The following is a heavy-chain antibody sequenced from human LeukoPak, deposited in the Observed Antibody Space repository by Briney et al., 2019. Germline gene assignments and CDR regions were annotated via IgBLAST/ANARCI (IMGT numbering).Heavy chain of an antibody. V-gene: IGHV4-4*07. CDR1: GGSISSYY. CDR3: ASDLPDYYDSSGRGDAFDI. D-gene: IGHD3-22*01. J-gene: IGHJ3*02. CDR2: IYTSGST. Sequence: SETLSLTCTVSGGSISSYYWSWIRQPAGKGLEWIGRIYTSGSTNYNPSLKSRVTMSVDTSKNQFSLKLSSVTAADTAVYYCASDLPDYYDSSGRGDAFDIWGQGTMVTVSS.